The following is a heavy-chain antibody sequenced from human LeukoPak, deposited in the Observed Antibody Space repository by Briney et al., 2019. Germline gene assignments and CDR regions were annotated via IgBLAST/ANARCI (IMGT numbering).Heavy chain of an antibody. CDR2: IIPILGIA. V-gene: IGHV1-69*02. D-gene: IGHD3-22*01. CDR1: GGTFSSYT. J-gene: IGHJ4*02. CDR3: ARVPLDYYDSSDLDY. Sequence: GASVKVSCKASGGTFSSYTISWVRQAPGQGLEWMGRIIPILGIANYAQKFQGRVTITADKSTSTAYMELSSLRSEDTAVYYCARVPLDYYDSSDLDYWGQGTLVTVPS.